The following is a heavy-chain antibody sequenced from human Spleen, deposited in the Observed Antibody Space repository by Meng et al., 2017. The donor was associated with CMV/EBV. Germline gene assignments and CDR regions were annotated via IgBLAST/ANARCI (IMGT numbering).Heavy chain of an antibody. CDR1: GFTFSSYS. CDR3: ERGYDSSGWSGSGY. V-gene: IGHV3-21*01. J-gene: IGHJ4*02. Sequence: GESLKISCAASGFTFSSYSMNWVRQAPGKGLEWVSSISSSSSYIYYADSVKGRFTISRDNAKNSLYLQMNSLRAEDTAVYYCERGYDSSGWSGSGYWGQGTLVTVSS. D-gene: IGHD6-19*01. CDR2: ISSSSSYI.